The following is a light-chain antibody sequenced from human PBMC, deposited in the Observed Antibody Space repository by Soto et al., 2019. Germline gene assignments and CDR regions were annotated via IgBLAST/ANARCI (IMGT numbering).Light chain of an antibody. CDR2: GIS. Sequence: XSVLTQPPSVSGAPGQRVTISCTGSSSNIWAGYDVHWYQQLPGTAPKLLIFGISNRPSGVPDRFSGSKSGTSASLAITGLQAEDEADYYCHSYDSSLSGSYVFGTGNKVTVL. CDR1: SSNIWAGYD. V-gene: IGLV1-40*01. J-gene: IGLJ1*01. CDR3: HSYDSSLSGSYV.